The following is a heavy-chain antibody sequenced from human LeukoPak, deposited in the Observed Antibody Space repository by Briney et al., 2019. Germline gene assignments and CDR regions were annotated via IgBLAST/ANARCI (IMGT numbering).Heavy chain of an antibody. Sequence: GASVKVSCKVSGYTLTDLSSHWVRQAPGKGLEGRGGFDPEDGETIYAQKFQGRVTMTEDTSTDTAYMELSSLRSEDTAVYYCATATPYSSSSDYYYYYYMDVWGKGTTVTVSS. CDR3: ATATPYSSSSDYYYYYYMDV. CDR1: GYTLTDLS. J-gene: IGHJ6*03. D-gene: IGHD6-6*01. V-gene: IGHV1-24*01. CDR2: FDPEDGET.